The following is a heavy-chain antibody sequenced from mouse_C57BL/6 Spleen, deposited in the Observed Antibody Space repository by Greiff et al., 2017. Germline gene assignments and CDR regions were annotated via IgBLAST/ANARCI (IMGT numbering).Heavy chain of an antibody. CDR2: IYPRDGST. CDR3: AVYYYGSSYLFAY. J-gene: IGHJ3*01. V-gene: IGHV1-78*01. D-gene: IGHD1-1*01. Sequence: LVESDAELVKPGASVKISCKVSGYTFTDHTIHWMKQRPEQGLEWIGYIYPRDGSTKYNEKFKGKATLTADKSSSTAYMQLNSLTSEDSAVYFCAVYYYGSSYLFAYWGQGTLVTVSA. CDR1: GYTFTDHT.